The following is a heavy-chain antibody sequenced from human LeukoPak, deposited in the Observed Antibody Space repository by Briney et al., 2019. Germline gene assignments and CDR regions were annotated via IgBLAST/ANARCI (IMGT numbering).Heavy chain of an antibody. D-gene: IGHD6-13*01. Sequence: GGSLRLSCAASGFTFSSYSMNWVRQAPGKGLEWVSSISSSSSYIYYADSVKGRFTISRDNAKNSLYLQMNSLRAEDTALYHCARVRHPGIAAAGDYWGQGTLVTVSS. CDR3: ARVRHPGIAAAGDY. J-gene: IGHJ4*02. V-gene: IGHV3-21*04. CDR2: ISSSSSYI. CDR1: GFTFSSYS.